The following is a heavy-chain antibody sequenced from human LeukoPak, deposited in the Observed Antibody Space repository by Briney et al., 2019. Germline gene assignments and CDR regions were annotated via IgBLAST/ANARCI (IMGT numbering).Heavy chain of an antibody. Sequence: GGSLRLSCTASGFTVSNDCMSWVRLAPGRGLEWVAVIYAGGNTYYADSVKGRFTISRDNAKNTLYLQMNSLRVEDTAVYYCARDRGATAGRGGWFDPWGQGTLVTVSS. V-gene: IGHV3-53*01. D-gene: IGHD6-13*01. CDR3: ARDRGATAGRGGWFDP. J-gene: IGHJ5*02. CDR2: IYAGGNT. CDR1: GFTVSNDC.